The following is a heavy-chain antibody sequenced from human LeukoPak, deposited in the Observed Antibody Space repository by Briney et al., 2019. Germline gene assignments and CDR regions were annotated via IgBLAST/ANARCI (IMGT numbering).Heavy chain of an antibody. CDR1: GGSISSSSYY. D-gene: IGHD3-22*01. CDR2: IYYSGST. J-gene: IGHJ4*02. Sequence: KSSETLSLTCTVSGGSISSSSYYWGWIRQPPGKGLEWIGSIYYSGSTYYNPSLKSRVTISVDTSKNQFSLKLSSVTAADTAVYYCARLEGSVSSGYYYSYFDYWGQGTLVTVSS. V-gene: IGHV4-39*01. CDR3: ARLEGSVSSGYYYSYFDY.